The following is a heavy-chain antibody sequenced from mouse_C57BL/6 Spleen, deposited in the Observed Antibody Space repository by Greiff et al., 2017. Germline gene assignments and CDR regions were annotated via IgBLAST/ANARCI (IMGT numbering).Heavy chain of an antibody. CDR2: IDTETGGT. Sequence: VQLQQSGAELVRPGASVTLSCKASGYTFTDYEMHWVKQTPVHGLAWIGAIDTETGGTAYNPKFKGKAILTADKSSSTAYMERRSRTSEDSAVYYCTLDSWGYWGQGTTLTVSS. D-gene: IGHD3-2*01. CDR1: GYTFTDYE. V-gene: IGHV1-15*01. CDR3: TLDSWGY. J-gene: IGHJ2*01.